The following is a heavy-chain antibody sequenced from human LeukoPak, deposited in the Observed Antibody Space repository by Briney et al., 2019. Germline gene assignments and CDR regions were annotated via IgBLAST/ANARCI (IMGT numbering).Heavy chain of an antibody. CDR2: IFYTGTT. CDR3: ARGWGYFDY. D-gene: IGHD6-19*01. J-gene: IGHJ4*02. Sequence: SETLSLTCTVSGGSISNYYWSWIRQPPRKGLEWIGYIFYTGTTNYNFSLKSRLTISVDTSKNQFSLRLTSVTAADTAVYYCARGWGYFDYWGQGTLVTVSS. V-gene: IGHV4-59*01. CDR1: GGSISNYY.